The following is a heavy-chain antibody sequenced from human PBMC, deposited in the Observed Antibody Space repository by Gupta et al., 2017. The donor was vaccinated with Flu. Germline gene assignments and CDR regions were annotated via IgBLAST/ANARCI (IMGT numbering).Heavy chain of an antibody. CDR3: TDNGALSD. D-gene: IGHD2-8*01. CDR1: GFNFNNAW. V-gene: IGHV3-15*01. Sequence: EVQLVESGGDLVKPGGSLRLSCAASGFNFNNAWMSWVRQAPGKGLEWVGRIKSKIDGGTADYAAPVKGRLTISRDDSKNTLYLQMNSLKTEDTAVYYCTDNGALSDWGQGTLVTVSS. J-gene: IGHJ4*02. CDR2: IKSKIDGGTA.